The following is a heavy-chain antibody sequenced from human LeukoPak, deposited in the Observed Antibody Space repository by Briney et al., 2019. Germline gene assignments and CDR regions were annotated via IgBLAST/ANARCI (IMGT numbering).Heavy chain of an antibody. V-gene: IGHV3-11*06. J-gene: IGHJ3*01. CDR2: ISSDSSYT. D-gene: IGHD4-23*01. CDR1: GFTFSDYY. Sequence: PGGSLRLSCAAAGFTFSDYYMSWVRQAQGKGLEWMSLISSDSSYTKGADSLKGRFRISRDNANNSLYLQMDSLRAEDTATYYCAREMGYAGNRRHDALNVWGPGTVVIVSS. CDR3: AREMGYAGNRRHDALNV.